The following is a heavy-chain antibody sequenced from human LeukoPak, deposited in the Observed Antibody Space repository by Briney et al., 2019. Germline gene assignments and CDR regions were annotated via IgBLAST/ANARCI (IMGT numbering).Heavy chain of an antibody. D-gene: IGHD3-22*01. CDR3: ARTILPITMIDPTPLRY. CDR2: INPNSGGT. CDR1: GYTFTGYY. J-gene: IGHJ4*02. V-gene: IGHV1-2*06. Sequence: ASVKVSCKASGYTFTGYYMHWVRQAPGQGLEWMGRINPNSGGTNYAQKFQGRVTMTRDTSISTAYMELSRLRSDDTAAYYCARTILPITMIDPTPLRYWGQGTLVTVSS.